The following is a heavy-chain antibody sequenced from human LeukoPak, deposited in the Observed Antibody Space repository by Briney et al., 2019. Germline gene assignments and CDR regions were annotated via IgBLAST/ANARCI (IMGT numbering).Heavy chain of an antibody. V-gene: IGHV3-48*01. CDR1: GFTFSSYS. CDR2: ISSSSSTI. Sequence: GGSLRLSCAASGFTFSSYSMNWVRQAPGKGLEWVSYISSSSSTIYYADSVKGRFTISRDNAKNSLYLQMNSLRAEDTAVYYCARYRDFWSGYYPYYGMDVWGQGTTVTVS. CDR3: ARYRDFWSGYYPYYGMDV. D-gene: IGHD3-3*01. J-gene: IGHJ6*02.